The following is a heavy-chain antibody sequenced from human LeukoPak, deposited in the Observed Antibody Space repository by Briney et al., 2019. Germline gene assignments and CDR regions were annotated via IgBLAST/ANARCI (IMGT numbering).Heavy chain of an antibody. CDR3: ARGQTDYYGSGSFAGDY. J-gene: IGHJ4*02. D-gene: IGHD3-10*01. CDR2: IIPIFGTA. CDR1: GYTFTSYD. V-gene: IGHV1-69*05. Sequence: SVKVSCKASGYTFTSYDINWVRQAPGQGLEWMGGIIPIFGTANYAQKFQGRVTITTDESTSTAYMELSSLRSEDTAVYYCARGQTDYYGSGSFAGDYWGQGTLVTVSS.